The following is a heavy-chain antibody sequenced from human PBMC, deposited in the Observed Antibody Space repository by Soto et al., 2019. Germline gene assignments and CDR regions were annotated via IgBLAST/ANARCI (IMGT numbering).Heavy chain of an antibody. D-gene: IGHD5-12*01. Sequence: QVQLVQSGAEVKKPGSSVKVSCKASGGTFSNYPISWVRQAPGQGLEWMGGIIPIFGTVNYAQKFQGRVTITADESTSAAYMELCRLRSEDKAVYYCARGNHRWLQLGYFDLWGRGTPVTVSS. CDR1: GGTFSNYP. V-gene: IGHV1-69*12. J-gene: IGHJ2*01. CDR3: ARGNHRWLQLGYFDL. CDR2: IIPIFGTV.